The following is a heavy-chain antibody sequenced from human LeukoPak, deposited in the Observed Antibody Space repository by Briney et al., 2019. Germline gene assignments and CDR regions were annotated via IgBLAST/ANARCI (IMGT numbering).Heavy chain of an antibody. J-gene: IGHJ6*03. CDR2: IKQDGSEK. CDR1: GFIFTSYW. V-gene: IGHV3-7*01. Sequence: QPGGSLRLSCAASGFIFTSYWVTWVRQAPGKGLEWVANIKQDGSEKYYVDSVKGRFTISRDNAKNSLYLQMNSLRADDTAMYYCARVSSSGWDYYYYYYMDVWGKGTTVTVSS. D-gene: IGHD6-19*01. CDR3: ARVSSSGWDYYYYYYMDV.